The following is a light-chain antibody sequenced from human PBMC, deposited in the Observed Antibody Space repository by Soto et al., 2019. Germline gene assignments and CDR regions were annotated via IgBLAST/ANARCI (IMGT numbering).Light chain of an antibody. CDR1: QSVLYSSNNKNY. J-gene: IGKJ2*01. V-gene: IGKV4-1*01. CDR3: QQYYSPPL. CDR2: WAS. Sequence: DIVMTQSPDSLAVSLGERATINCKSSQSVLYSSNNKNYLAWYQQKPRQPPKLLIYWASTRESGVPDRFSGSGSGTDFTLTISSLQAEDVAVYYCQQYYSPPLFGQGTKLEIK.